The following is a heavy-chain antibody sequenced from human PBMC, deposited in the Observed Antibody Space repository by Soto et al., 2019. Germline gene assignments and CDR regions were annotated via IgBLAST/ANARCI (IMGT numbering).Heavy chain of an antibody. D-gene: IGHD3-3*01. J-gene: IGHJ3*02. CDR2: ISSSGSTI. V-gene: IGHV3-48*03. CDR3: ARDQILEWLLYGAFDI. CDR1: GFTFSSYE. Sequence: GGSLRLSCAASGFTFSSYEMNWVRQAPGKGLEWVPYISSSGSTIYYADSVKGRFTISRDNAKNSLYLQMNSLRAEDTAVYYWARDQILEWLLYGAFDIWGQGTMVTVSS.